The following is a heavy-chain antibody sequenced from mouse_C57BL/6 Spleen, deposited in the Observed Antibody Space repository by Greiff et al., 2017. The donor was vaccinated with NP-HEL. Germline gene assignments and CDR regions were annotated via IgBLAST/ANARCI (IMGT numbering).Heavy chain of an antibody. CDR2: IDPETGGT. CDR1: GYTFTDYE. J-gene: IGHJ1*03. Sequence: QVQLQQSGAELVRPGASVTLSCKASGYTFTDYEMHWVKQTPVHGLEWIGAIDPETGGTAYNQKFKGKAILTADKSSSTAYMELRSLTSEDSAVYYCTRNYGSSPAVWGTGTTVTVSS. D-gene: IGHD1-1*01. CDR3: TRNYGSSPAV. V-gene: IGHV1-15*01.